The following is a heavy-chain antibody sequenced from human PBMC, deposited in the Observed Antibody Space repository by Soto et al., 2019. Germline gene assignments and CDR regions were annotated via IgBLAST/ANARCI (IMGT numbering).Heavy chain of an antibody. Sequence: PSETLSLTCAVSGYRISSGYYWGWIRPPPGKGLEWIGIIHHSGITYYNPSLRSRITISVDTSKNQFSLKMPSVTAADTAVYYCARSCGYVPVGYWGQGILVIASS. CDR1: GYRISSGYY. V-gene: IGHV4-38-2*01. J-gene: IGHJ4*02. CDR2: IHHSGIT. D-gene: IGHD5-12*01. CDR3: ARSCGYVPVGY.